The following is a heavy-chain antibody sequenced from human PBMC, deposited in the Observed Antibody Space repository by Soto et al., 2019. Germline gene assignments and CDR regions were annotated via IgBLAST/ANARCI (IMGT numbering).Heavy chain of an antibody. V-gene: IGHV1-69*12. CDR1: GDTYSSYE. J-gene: IGHJ4*02. CDR3: AREAVTHSSGWHY. Sequence: QVQLVQSGAEVKNPGSSVKVSCKASGDTYSSYEINWVRQAPGLGLEWMGGIVPVYGTANYAPKFQGRVTLIADVSTGTTYMVLSSLRSEDTAVYFCAREAVTHSSGWHYWGQGTLVTVSS. D-gene: IGHD6-19*01. CDR2: IVPVYGTA.